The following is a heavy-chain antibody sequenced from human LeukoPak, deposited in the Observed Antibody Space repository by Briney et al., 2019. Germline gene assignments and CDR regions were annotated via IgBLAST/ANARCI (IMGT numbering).Heavy chain of an antibody. CDR2: ISSSGSTI. J-gene: IGHJ5*02. V-gene: IGHV3-11*04. Sequence: GGSLRLSCAASGFTFSDYYMSWIRQAPGRGLEWVSYISSSGSTIYYADSVKGRFTISRDNAKNSLYLQMNSLRAEDTAVYYCAGPLLRRGENWFDPWGQGTLVTVSS. CDR1: GFTFSDYY. D-gene: IGHD4-17*01. CDR3: AGPLLRRGENWFDP.